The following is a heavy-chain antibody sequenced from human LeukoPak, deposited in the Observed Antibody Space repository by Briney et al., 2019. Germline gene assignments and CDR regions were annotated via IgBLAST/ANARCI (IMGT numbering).Heavy chain of an antibody. CDR2: INHSGST. CDR1: GGSFSGYY. J-gene: IGHJ4*02. V-gene: IGHV4-34*01. D-gene: IGHD6-19*01. Sequence: KPSETLSLTCAVYGGSFSGYYWSWIRQPPGKGLEWIGEINHSGSTNYNPSLKSRVTISVDTSKNQFSLKLSSVTAADTAVYYCARNRIAVAGDRTLNYWGQGTLVTVSS. CDR3: ARNRIAVAGDRTLNY.